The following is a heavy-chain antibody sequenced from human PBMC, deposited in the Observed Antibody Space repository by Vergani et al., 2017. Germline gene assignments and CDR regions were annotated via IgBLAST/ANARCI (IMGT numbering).Heavy chain of an antibody. Sequence: QVRILQSEGGVVQPGGSLRLSCTLSGFTLNTYGIHWVRQAPGKGLEWVSFIRYDGSSEYYGDSVKGRFTISRDKSQNTVNLQMNSLRTEDTAVYFCANSVIAGNVGVAYFGMDVWGRGTTVTVSS. CDR1: GFTLNTYG. D-gene: IGHD2/OR15-2a*01. J-gene: IGHJ6*02. CDR2: IRYDGSSE. V-gene: IGHV3-30*02. CDR3: ANSVIAGNVGVAYFGMDV.